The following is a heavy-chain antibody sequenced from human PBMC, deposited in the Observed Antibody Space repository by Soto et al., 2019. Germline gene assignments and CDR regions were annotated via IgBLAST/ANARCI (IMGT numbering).Heavy chain of an antibody. J-gene: IGHJ3*02. D-gene: IGHD2-15*01. CDR1: GYTFTSYD. CDR2: MNPNSGNT. V-gene: IGHV1-8*01. Sequence: SVKVSCKASGYTFTSYDINWVRQATGQGLEWMGWMNPNSGNTGYAQKFQGRVTMTRNTSISTAYMELSSLRSEDTAVYYCTGSGGSLVAFDIWGQGTMVTVSS. CDR3: TGSGGSLVAFDI.